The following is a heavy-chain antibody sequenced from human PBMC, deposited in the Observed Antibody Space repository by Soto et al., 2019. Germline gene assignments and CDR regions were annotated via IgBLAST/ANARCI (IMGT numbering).Heavy chain of an antibody. CDR3: ARGDYVDAFDI. V-gene: IGHV1-18*01. Sequence: TSVTVSCKDCGYTFTSNGISWVRQAPGQGLEWMGWISAYNGNTNYAQKLQGRVTMTTDTSTSTAYMELRSLRSDDTAVYYCARGDYVDAFDIWGQGTMVTVSS. D-gene: IGHD4-17*01. J-gene: IGHJ3*02. CDR1: GYTFTSNG. CDR2: ISAYNGNT.